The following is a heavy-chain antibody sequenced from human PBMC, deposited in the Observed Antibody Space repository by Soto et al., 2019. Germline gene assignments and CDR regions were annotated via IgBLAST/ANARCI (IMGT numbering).Heavy chain of an antibody. D-gene: IGHD3-22*01. V-gene: IGHV4-4*02. Sequence: SETLSLTCAVSGVSITTTNWWTWVRQPPGKGLEWIGEVFHNGNSNYNPSLKSRLTISLDRSKNQFSLKLTSVTAADTAVYYCARGDYYYDSSGYYAGYWGQGTLVTVSS. J-gene: IGHJ4*02. CDR3: ARGDYYYDSSGYYAGY. CDR1: GVSITTTNW. CDR2: VFHNGNS.